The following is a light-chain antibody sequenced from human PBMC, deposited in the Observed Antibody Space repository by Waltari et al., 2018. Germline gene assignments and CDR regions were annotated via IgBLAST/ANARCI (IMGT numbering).Light chain of an antibody. CDR2: DAT. V-gene: IGKV1-33*01. CDR3: QQYDNLAS. Sequence: DIQMTQSPSSLSASVGDRVTITCRASQAISNHLNWYQHKPGKAPELLIFDATNLETGVPSRFRGSGSGTDFTLTIPSLQPEDFATYYCQQYDNLASFGGGTKVEIK. J-gene: IGKJ4*01. CDR1: QAISNH.